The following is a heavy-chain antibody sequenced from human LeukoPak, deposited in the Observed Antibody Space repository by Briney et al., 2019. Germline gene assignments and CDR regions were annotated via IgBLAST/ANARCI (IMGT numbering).Heavy chain of an antibody. J-gene: IGHJ4*02. D-gene: IGHD5-12*01. Sequence: SETLSLTCAVSGGSISSGGYSWSWIRQPPGKGLEWIGYIYHSGSTYYNPSLKSRVTISVDRSKNQFSLELSSVTAADTAVYYCARVGGYAIDYWGQGTLVTVSS. CDR2: IYHSGST. CDR1: GGSISSGGYS. V-gene: IGHV4-30-2*01. CDR3: ARVGGYAIDY.